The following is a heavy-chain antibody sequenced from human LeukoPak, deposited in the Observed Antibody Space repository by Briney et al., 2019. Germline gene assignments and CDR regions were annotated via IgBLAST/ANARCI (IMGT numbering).Heavy chain of an antibody. V-gene: IGHV3-74*01. D-gene: IGHD3-22*01. CDR3: AAFYYDPAY. CDR2: ISGDGGST. CDR1: GFTFRTYW. Sequence: PGGSLRLSCAASGFTFRTYWMHWVRQAPGEGLIWVSRISGDGGSTSYADSVKGRFTISRDNAKNTPYLQMHSLRAEDTAVYYCAAFYYDPAYWGQGTLVTVSS. J-gene: IGHJ4*02.